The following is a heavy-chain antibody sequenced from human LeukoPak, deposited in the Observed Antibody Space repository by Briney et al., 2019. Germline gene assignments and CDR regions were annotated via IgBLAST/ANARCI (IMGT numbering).Heavy chain of an antibody. V-gene: IGHV3-72*01. CDR1: GFTFSDHF. D-gene: IGHD6-19*01. Sequence: GGSLRLSCAVSGFTFSDHFMDWVRQAPGKGLEWVGRSRNKASSYTTEYAASVKGRFIISRDDSKNALYLQMNGLKTEDTAVYYCVRCRYNSGYCPNYWGQGTLVTVSS. J-gene: IGHJ4*02. CDR3: VRCRYNSGYCPNY. CDR2: SRNKASSYTT.